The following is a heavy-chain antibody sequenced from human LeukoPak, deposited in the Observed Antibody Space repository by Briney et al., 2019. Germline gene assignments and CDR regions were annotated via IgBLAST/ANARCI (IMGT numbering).Heavy chain of an antibody. CDR1: GYTFTRYG. Sequence: GASVKVSCKASGYTFTRYGISWVRQAPGQGLEWMGWISAYNGNTNYAQKLQGRVTMTTDTSTSTAYMELRSLRSDDPAVYYCARIDRYYYDSSGYTPPDYWGQGTLVTVSS. J-gene: IGHJ4*02. CDR2: ISAYNGNT. D-gene: IGHD3-22*01. CDR3: ARIDRYYYDSSGYTPPDY. V-gene: IGHV1-18*01.